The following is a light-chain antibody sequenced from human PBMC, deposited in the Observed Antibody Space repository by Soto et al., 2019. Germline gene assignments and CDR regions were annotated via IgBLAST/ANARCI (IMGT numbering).Light chain of an antibody. CDR3: QQRSNWPPIT. J-gene: IGKJ5*01. CDR1: QIVSSY. CDR2: DAS. V-gene: IGKV3-11*01. Sequence: EIVMTQSPATRSVSPGERATLSFRASQIVSSYLAWYQQKPGQAPRLLIYDASNRATGIPARFSGSGSGTDFTLTISSLEPEDFAVYYCQQRSNWPPITFGQGTRLEIK.